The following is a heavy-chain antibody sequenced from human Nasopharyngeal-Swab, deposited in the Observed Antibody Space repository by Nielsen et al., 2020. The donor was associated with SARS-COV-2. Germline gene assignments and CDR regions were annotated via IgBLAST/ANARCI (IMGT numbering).Heavy chain of an antibody. CDR1: GGSIGGDNYY. CDR3: ARRGGFSGSYGMDV. D-gene: IGHD5-12*01. V-gene: IGHV4-39*01. Sequence: SETLSLTCNVSGGSIGGDNYYWGWIRQPPGRGLEWIGYIYYTGDTYYNPSLKGRLTMSVDTSKKQFSLRLSSVTAADTAIYYCARRGGFSGSYGMDVWGQGTTVTVSS. CDR2: IYYTGDT. J-gene: IGHJ6*02.